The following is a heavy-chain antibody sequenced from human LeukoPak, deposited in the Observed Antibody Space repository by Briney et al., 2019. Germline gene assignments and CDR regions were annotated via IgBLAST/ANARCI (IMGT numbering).Heavy chain of an antibody. V-gene: IGHV4-34*01. CDR1: GGSFSGYY. D-gene: IGHD3-22*01. CDR2: INHSGST. J-gene: IGHJ4*02. CDR3: ARVRYYYDSSGYYPPPPLLDY. Sequence: PSETLSLTCAVYGGSFSGYYWSWIRQPPGKGLEWIGEINHSGSTNYNPALKSRVPISVDTSKNQFSLKPSSVTAADTAVYYCARVRYYYDSSGYYPPPPLLDYWGQGTLVTVSS.